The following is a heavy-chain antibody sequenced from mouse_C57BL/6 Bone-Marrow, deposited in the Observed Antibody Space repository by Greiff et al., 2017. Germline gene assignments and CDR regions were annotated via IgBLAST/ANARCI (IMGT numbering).Heavy chain of an antibody. D-gene: IGHD1-1*01. CDR3: ARDGYYGSSSFDY. CDR2: ISYDGSN. V-gene: IGHV3-6*01. J-gene: IGHJ2*01. Sequence: DVQLQESGPGLVKPSQSLSLTCSVTGYSITSGYYWNWIRQFPGNKLEWMGYISYDGSNNYNPSLKNRISITRDTSKNQFFLKLNSVTTEDTATYYSARDGYYGSSSFDYWGQGTTLTVSS. CDR1: GYSITSGYY.